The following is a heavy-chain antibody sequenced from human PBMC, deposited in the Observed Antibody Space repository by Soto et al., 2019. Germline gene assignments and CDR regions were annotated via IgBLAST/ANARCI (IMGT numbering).Heavy chain of an antibody. CDR3: ARETLSRSYYDFWSGYYNPLYYYYMDV. J-gene: IGHJ6*03. Sequence: ASVKVSCKASGYTFTSYGISWVRQAPGQGLEWMGWISAYNGNTNYAQKFQGRVTMTTDTSTSTAYMELRSLRSDDTAVYYCARETLSRSYYDFWSGYYNPLYYYYMDVWGKGTTVTVSS. CDR2: ISAYNGNT. V-gene: IGHV1-18*01. D-gene: IGHD3-3*01. CDR1: GYTFTSYG.